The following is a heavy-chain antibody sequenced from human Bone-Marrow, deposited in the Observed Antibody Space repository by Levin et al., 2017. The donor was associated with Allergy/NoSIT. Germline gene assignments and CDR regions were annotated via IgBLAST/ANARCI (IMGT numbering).Heavy chain of an antibody. J-gene: IGHJ4*02. Sequence: GESLKISCAASGFTFSSYWMSWVRQAPGKGLEWVANIKQDGSEKYYVDSVKGRFTISRDNAKNSLYLQMNSLRAEDTAVYYCARVVARRFVDYWGQGTLVTVSS. V-gene: IGHV3-7*01. CDR3: ARVVARRFVDY. CDR1: GFTFSSYW. CDR2: IKQDGSEK. D-gene: IGHD6-6*01.